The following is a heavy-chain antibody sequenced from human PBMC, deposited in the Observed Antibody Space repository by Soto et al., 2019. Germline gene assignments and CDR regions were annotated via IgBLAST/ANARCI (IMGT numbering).Heavy chain of an antibody. CDR2: INSDGSST. Sequence: EVQLVESGGGLVQPGGSLRLSCAASGFTFSSYWMHWVRQAPGKGLVWVSRINSDGSSTSYADSVKGRFTISRDNAKNTLYLQMNSLRAEDTAVYYCARGGFRVVVPAFYMDVWGKGTTVTVSS. J-gene: IGHJ6*03. V-gene: IGHV3-74*01. D-gene: IGHD2-2*01. CDR3: ARGGFRVVVPAFYMDV. CDR1: GFTFSSYW.